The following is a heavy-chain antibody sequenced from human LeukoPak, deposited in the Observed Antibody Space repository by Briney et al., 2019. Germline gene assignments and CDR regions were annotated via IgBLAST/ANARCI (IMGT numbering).Heavy chain of an antibody. Sequence: SQTLSLTCTVSGGSISSGDYYWSWIRQPPGKGLEWIGYIHYSGSTDYNPSLKSRVTISVDTSKNQFSLKLSSVTAADTAVYYCTRHLDYYGSGSYEYWGQGTLVTVSS. CDR3: TRHLDYYGSGSYEY. CDR2: IHYSGST. D-gene: IGHD3-10*01. CDR1: GGSISSGDYY. J-gene: IGHJ4*02. V-gene: IGHV4-30-4*01.